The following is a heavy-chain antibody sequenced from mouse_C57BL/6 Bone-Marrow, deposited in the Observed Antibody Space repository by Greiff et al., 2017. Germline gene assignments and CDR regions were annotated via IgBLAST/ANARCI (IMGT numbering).Heavy chain of an antibody. Sequence: EVQLQQSGAELVRPGASVKLSCTASGFNIKDDYMHWVKQRPEQGLEWIGWIDPENGDTEYASKFQGKATITADTSSNTAYLQLSSLTSEDTAVYYCTTIPNVFFAYWGQGTRVTVSA. V-gene: IGHV14-4*01. J-gene: IGHJ3*01. CDR3: TTIPNVFFAY. CDR2: IDPENGDT. CDR1: GFNIKDDY.